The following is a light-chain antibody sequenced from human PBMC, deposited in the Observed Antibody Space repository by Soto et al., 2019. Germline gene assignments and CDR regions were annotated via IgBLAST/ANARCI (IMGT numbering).Light chain of an antibody. CDR1: QSSNSA. V-gene: IGKV3-15*01. CDR3: QQGYNWPLT. CDR2: GAS. Sequence: EIVMTQSPATLSLSPGERAALSCRASQSSNSALAWYQQKPGQPPRLLIYGASTRATGVPARFTGSESGSEFTLTISGLQSEDFAVYYCQQGYNWPLTLGPGTRLVI. J-gene: IGKJ2*01.